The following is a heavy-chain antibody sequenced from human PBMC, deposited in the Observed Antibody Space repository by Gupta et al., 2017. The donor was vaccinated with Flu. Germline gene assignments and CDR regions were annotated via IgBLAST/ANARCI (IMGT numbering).Heavy chain of an antibody. CDR1: GGSINVFSFV. CDR3: ARRGTYYFDF. D-gene: IGHD1-7*01. J-gene: IGHJ4*02. CDR2: VHSSGNT. Sequence: QMQLQESGPRLVKPSQTLSLTCSVSGGSINVFSFVWAWIRQVPGKGLEWIGYVHSSGNTYYNPALRSRLMMSIDTAKNEFSLEMTSLTAADTAMYYCARRGTYYFDFWGQGALVTVSS. V-gene: IGHV4-31*03.